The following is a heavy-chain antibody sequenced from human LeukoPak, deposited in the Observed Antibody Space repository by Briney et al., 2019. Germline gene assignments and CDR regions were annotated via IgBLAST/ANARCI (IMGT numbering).Heavy chain of an antibody. V-gene: IGHV3-21*01. CDR1: GFTFSSYS. CDR3: ATASDSAAAYFDY. D-gene: IGHD2-2*01. CDR2: ISSSSSYI. Sequence: GGSLRLSCAASGFTFSSYSMNWVRQAPGKGLECVSSISSSSSYIYYADSVKGRFTISRDNAKNSLYLQMNSLRAEDTAVYYCATASDSAAAYFDYWGQGTLVTVSS. J-gene: IGHJ4*02.